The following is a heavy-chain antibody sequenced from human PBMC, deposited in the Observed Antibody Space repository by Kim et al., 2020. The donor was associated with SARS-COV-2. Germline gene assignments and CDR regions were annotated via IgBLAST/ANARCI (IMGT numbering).Heavy chain of an antibody. CDR1: GFTFSDYY. Sequence: GGSLRLSCAASGFTFSDYYMSWIRQAPGKGLEWVSYISSSGSTIYYADSVKGRFTISRDNAKNSLYLQMNSLRAEDTAVYYCARVPHITMPTFDYYYGMDVWGQGTTVTVSS. V-gene: IGHV3-11*04. D-gene: IGHD3-10*01. J-gene: IGHJ6*02. CDR2: ISSSGSTI. CDR3: ARVPHITMPTFDYYYGMDV.